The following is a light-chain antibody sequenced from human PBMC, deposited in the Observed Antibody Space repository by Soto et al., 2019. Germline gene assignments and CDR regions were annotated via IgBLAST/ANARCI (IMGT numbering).Light chain of an antibody. Sequence: DIEFAQSPSFLSASVGDSVTITCRASQGINSYLAWYQQKKGKAPKLLIYAASTLQSGVPSRFRGSRSGTEFTLPISRLQPEDFSTYYCQQLKSNLITFGQGTRLEIK. V-gene: IGKV1-9*01. J-gene: IGKJ5*01. CDR1: QGINSY. CDR2: AAS. CDR3: QQLKSNLIT.